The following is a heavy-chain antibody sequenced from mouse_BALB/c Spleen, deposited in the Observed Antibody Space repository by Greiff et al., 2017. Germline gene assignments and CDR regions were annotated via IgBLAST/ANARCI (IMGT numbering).Heavy chain of an antibody. J-gene: IGHJ3*01. D-gene: IGHD2-1*01. V-gene: IGHV5-4*02. CDR2: ISDGGSYT. CDR1: GFTFSDYY. Sequence: EVQLVESGGGLVKPGGSLKLSCAASGFTFSDYYMYWVRQTPEKRLEWVATISDGGSYTYYPDSVKGRFTISRDNAKNNLYLQMSSLKSEDTAMYYCARAAYGNSWFAYWGQGTLVTVSA. CDR3: ARAAYGNSWFAY.